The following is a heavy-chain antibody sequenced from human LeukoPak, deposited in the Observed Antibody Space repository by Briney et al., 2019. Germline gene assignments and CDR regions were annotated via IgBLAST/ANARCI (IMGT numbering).Heavy chain of an antibody. CDR2: IIPIFGIA. V-gene: IGHV1-69*04. CDR3: ARENDGDEDGYNSAFDY. Sequence: SVKVSCKASGGTFSSYAISWVRQAPGQGLEWMGRIIPIFGIANYAQKFQGRVTITADKSTSTAYMELSSLRSGDTAVYYCARENDGDEDGYNSAFDYWGQGTLVTVSS. D-gene: IGHD5-24*01. J-gene: IGHJ4*02. CDR1: GGTFSSYA.